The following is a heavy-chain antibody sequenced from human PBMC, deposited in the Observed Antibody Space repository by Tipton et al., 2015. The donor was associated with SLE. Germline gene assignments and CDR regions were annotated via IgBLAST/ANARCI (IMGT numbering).Heavy chain of an antibody. V-gene: IGHV3-30*02. J-gene: IGHJ4*02. D-gene: IGHD3-3*01. CDR3: AKDKVRYYFDY. CDR2: IRYDGSDE. CDR1: GFTFSSFG. Sequence: SLRLSCAASGFTFSSFGMHWVRQAPGKGLEWVAFIRYDGSDEYYTDSVKGRFAISRDNSKNTLYLQMNNLRPEDTAVYYCAKDKVRYYFDYWGQGTLVTVSS.